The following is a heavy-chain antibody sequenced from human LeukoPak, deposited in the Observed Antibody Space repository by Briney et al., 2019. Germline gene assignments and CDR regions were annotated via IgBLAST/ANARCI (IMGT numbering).Heavy chain of an antibody. CDR3: ARHGGYCSSTSCYCDY. V-gene: IGHV3-21*01. D-gene: IGHD2-2*01. J-gene: IGHJ4*02. CDR2: ISSSSSYI. CDR1: GFTFSSYS. Sequence: PGGSLRLSCAAPGFTFSSYSMNWVRQAPGKGLEWVSSISSSSSYIYYADSVKGRFTISRDNAKNSLYLQMNSLRAEDTAVYYCARHGGYCSSTSCYCDYWGQGTLVTVSS.